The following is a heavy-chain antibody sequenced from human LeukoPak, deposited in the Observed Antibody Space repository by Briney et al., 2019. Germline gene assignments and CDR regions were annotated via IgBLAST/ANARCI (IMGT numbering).Heavy chain of an antibody. CDR3: ARDRRDDSSGYYYY. V-gene: IGHV3-48*01. CDR1: GFTFSSYS. CDR2: ISSSSSTI. J-gene: IGHJ4*02. D-gene: IGHD3-22*01. Sequence: GGSLRLSCAASGFTFSSYSMNWVRQAPGKELEWVSYISSSSSTIYYADSVKGRFTISRDNAKNSLYLQMNSLRAEDTAVYYCARDRRDDSSGYYYYWGQGTLVTVSS.